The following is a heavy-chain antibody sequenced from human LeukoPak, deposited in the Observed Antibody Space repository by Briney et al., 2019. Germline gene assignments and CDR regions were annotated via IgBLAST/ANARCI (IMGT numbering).Heavy chain of an antibody. Sequence: EASVKVSCKASGYTFTYRYLHWVRQAPGQALEWMGWITPFNGNTNYAQKFQDRVTITRDRSTSTAYMELSSLRSEDTAMYYCANGPDGYNTYWGQGTLVTVSS. D-gene: IGHD5-24*01. CDR1: GYTFTYRY. J-gene: IGHJ4*02. CDR3: ANGPDGYNTY. CDR2: ITPFNGNT. V-gene: IGHV1-45*02.